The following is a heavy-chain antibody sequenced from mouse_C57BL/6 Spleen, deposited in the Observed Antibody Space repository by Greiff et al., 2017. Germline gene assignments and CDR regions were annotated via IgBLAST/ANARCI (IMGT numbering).Heavy chain of an antibody. D-gene: IGHD1-1*01. V-gene: IGHV2-2*01. J-gene: IGHJ4*01. Sequence: QVQLKESGPGLVQPSQSLSITCTVSGFSLTSYGVPWVRQSPGKGLEWLGVIWSGGSTDYNAPFISRLSISKDNSKSQVFCKMNSLQADDTAIYYCARKDYYGYAMDYWGQGTSVTVSS. CDR1: GFSLTSYG. CDR2: IWSGGST. CDR3: ARKDYYGYAMDY.